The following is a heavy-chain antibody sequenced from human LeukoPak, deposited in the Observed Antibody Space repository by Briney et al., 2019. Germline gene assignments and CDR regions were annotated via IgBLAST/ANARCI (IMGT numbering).Heavy chain of an antibody. V-gene: IGHV1-8*01. J-gene: IGHJ6*02. CDR2: MNPNNGNT. CDR3: ARYIYYYYGMDV. CDR1: GYTFTSYD. Sequence: ASVKVSRKASGYTFTSYDINWVRQATGQGLEWMGWMNPNNGNTGYAQKFQGGVTMTRNTSISTAYMELSSLRSEDTAVYYCARYIYYYYGMDVWGQGTTVTVSS. D-gene: IGHD1-1*01.